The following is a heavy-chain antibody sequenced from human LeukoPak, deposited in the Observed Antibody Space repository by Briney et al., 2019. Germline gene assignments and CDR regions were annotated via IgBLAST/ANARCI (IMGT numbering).Heavy chain of an antibody. J-gene: IGHJ4*02. CDR1: GFTLSTYG. CDR3: ARGVVGIIPLDF. Sequence: PGGSLRLSCAPSGFTLSTYGMTWVRQAPGKGLEWVSGISGSGDNTYYADSVKGRFTISRDNSKNTLYLQMNSLRAEDTAIYYCARGVVGIIPLDFWGQGTLVTVSS. D-gene: IGHD3-10*01. CDR2: ISGSGDNT. V-gene: IGHV3-23*01.